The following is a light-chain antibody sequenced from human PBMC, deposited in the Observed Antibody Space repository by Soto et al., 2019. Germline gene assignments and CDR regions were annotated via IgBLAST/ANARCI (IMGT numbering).Light chain of an antibody. J-gene: IGLJ2*01. V-gene: IGLV2-11*01. CDR3: CSYAGTYTLV. CDR2: DVS. CDR1: SSDVGGYNY. Sequence: QSALTQPRSVSGSPGQSVTISCTGTSSDVGGYNYVSWYQQHPGKAPKLMIYDVSKRPSGVPDRFSGSKSGNTASLTISGLQAEYEADSYCCSYAGTYTLVFGGGTKLTVL.